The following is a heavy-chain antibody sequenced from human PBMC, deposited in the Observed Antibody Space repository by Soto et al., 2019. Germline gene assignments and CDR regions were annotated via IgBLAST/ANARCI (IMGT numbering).Heavy chain of an antibody. CDR3: AKNNRLCSSTNCFVFDY. J-gene: IGHJ4*02. CDR2: IKQDGIEK. V-gene: IGHV3-7*01. CDR1: GFTFSGYW. D-gene: IGHD2-2*01. Sequence: EVPLVESGGGLVQPGGSLRLSCAASGFTFSGYWISWVRQAPGTRLEWVANIKQDGIEKYYVDSVKGRCTIARDNATNSLYLLINSLRAEDTAVYYCAKNNRLCSSTNCFVFDYWGQGTLVTVSS.